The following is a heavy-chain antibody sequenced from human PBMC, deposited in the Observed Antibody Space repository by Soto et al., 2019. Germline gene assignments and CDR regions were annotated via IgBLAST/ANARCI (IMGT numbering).Heavy chain of an antibody. CDR2: ISAYNGNT. D-gene: IGHD3-10*01. CDR3: AMEYYYGTGPWY. V-gene: IGHV1-18*01. J-gene: IGHJ4*02. Sequence: QVQLVQSGAEVKKPGASVKVSCKASGYTFTRYGISWVRQAPGQGLEWMGWISAYNGNTNYAQKLQGRVTMTTDTATRTAYMEPRSVRSADTAVFYCAMEYYYGTGPWYWGQRSLVTASS. CDR1: GYTFTRYG.